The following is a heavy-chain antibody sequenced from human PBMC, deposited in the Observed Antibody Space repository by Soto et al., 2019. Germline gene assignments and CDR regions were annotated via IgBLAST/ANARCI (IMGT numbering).Heavy chain of an antibody. D-gene: IGHD6-19*01. CDR1: GYMFTTYG. CDR3: ARPNQAVAPAGHFDC. V-gene: IGHV1-18*01. CDR2: ISAHNGKT. J-gene: IGHJ4*02. Sequence: ASVKVSCKAFGYMFTTYGITWVRQAPGQGLEWMGWISAHNGKTNYAQKLQGRVTLTTDTSTSTAYMELRSLRSDDTAVYYCARPNQAVAPAGHFDCWGQGTLVTVSS.